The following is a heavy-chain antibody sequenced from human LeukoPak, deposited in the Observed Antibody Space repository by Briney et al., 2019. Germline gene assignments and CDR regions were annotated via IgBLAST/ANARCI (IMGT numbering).Heavy chain of an antibody. D-gene: IGHD2-21*01. J-gene: IGHJ4*02. CDR2: IYYSGST. Sequence: SETLSLTCTVSGDSISSSSSYWGWIRQPPGEGLEWIGSIYYSGSTYYNTSLKSRVTISVDTSKNQFSLRLNSVTAADTAVYYCARDRGDTDYWGQGTLVTVSS. CDR3: ARDRGDTDY. CDR1: GDSISSSSSY. V-gene: IGHV4-39*02.